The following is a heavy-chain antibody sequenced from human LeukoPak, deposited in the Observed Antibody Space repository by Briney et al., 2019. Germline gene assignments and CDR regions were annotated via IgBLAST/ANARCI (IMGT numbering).Heavy chain of an antibody. CDR3: AREVYGDYYFDY. D-gene: IGHD4-17*01. Sequence: EASVTVSCKASGGTFSSYAISWVRQAPGQGLEWMGGIIPIFGTANYAQKFQGRVTITADESTSTAYMELSSLRSEDTAVYYCAREVYGDYYFDYWGQGTLVTVSS. J-gene: IGHJ4*02. CDR2: IIPIFGTA. V-gene: IGHV1-69*13. CDR1: GGTFSSYA.